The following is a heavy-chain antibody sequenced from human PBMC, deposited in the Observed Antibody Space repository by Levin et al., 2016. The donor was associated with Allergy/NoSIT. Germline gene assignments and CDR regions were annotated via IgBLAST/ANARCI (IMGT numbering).Heavy chain of an antibody. CDR3: AREGVHGSHDY. CDR1: GGTFSTYT. D-gene: IGHD3-10*01. J-gene: IGHJ4*02. V-gene: IGHV1-69*04. CDR2: IIPIRGIP. Sequence: SVKVSCKALGGTFSTYTISWVRQAPGQGLESMGRIIPIRGIPDYSQKFQGRLTITADRSTTTAYMELTSLTSDDTAVYYCAREGVHGSHDYWGQGTLVTVSS.